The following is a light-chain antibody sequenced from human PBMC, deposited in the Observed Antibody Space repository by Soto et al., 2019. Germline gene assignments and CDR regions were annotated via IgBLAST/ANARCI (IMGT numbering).Light chain of an antibody. J-gene: IGKJ4*01. CDR3: QQYIRWPLT. Sequence: VVLTQSPATLSLSPGERPTLSCRASQSVSSYLAWYQQKPGQAPRLLIYGASTRATGTPARFSGSGSGTEFTLTISSLQSEDFAVYYCQQYIRWPLTFGGGTKVDIK. CDR2: GAS. V-gene: IGKV3-15*01. CDR1: QSVSSY.